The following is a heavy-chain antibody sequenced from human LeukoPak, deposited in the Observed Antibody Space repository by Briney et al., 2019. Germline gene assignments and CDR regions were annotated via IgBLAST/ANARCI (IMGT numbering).Heavy chain of an antibody. Sequence: GGSLRLSCAASRFTFSSYAMHWVRQAPGKGLEWVAVISYDGTNIYYADSVKGRFTISRDNSKNTLYLQMNSLRAEDTAVYYFARGSSKNQFRRDWYFDYWGQGTLVTVSS. CDR2: ISYDGTNI. CDR1: RFTFSSYA. V-gene: IGHV3-30*04. J-gene: IGHJ4*02. CDR3: ARGSSKNQFRRDWYFDY. D-gene: IGHD3/OR15-3a*01.